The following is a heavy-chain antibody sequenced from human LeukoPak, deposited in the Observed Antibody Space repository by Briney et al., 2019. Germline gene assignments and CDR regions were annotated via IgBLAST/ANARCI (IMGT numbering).Heavy chain of an antibody. D-gene: IGHD6-19*01. V-gene: IGHV5-51*01. Sequence: GESLKISCKGSGYSFNNYWIAWVRQMPGKGLEWMGIIYPGDTDTRYSPSFQGLGTISADKSISTAYVQWSSLKASDTAMYYCARLKYSSGWYSGWFDPWGQGTLVTVSS. CDR3: ARLKYSSGWYSGWFDP. CDR2: IYPGDTDT. CDR1: GYSFNNYW. J-gene: IGHJ5*02.